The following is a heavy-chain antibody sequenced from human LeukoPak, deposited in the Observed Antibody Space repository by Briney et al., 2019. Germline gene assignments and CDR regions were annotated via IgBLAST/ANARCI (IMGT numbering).Heavy chain of an antibody. CDR1: GGSISSGSYY. CDR3: ARDGYGSGSYYNGPVDY. CDR2: IYYSGST. J-gene: IGHJ4*02. V-gene: IGHV4-39*07. D-gene: IGHD3-10*01. Sequence: PSETLSLTCSVSGGSISSGSYYWGWIRQPPGKGLEWIGSIYYSGSTYYNPSLKSRVTISVDTSKNQFSLKLSSVTAADTAVYYCARDGYGSGSYYNGPVDYWGQGTLVTVSS.